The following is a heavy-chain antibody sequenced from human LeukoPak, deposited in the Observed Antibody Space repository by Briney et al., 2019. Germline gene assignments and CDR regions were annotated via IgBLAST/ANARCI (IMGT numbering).Heavy chain of an antibody. CDR3: ARGVEMATISLPVDYYYYYMDV. CDR1: GGTFSSYA. D-gene: IGHD5-24*01. CDR2: IIPIFGTA. Sequence: SVKVSCKASGGTFSSYAISWVRQAPGQGLEWMGGIIPIFGTANYAQKFQGRVTITADKSTSTAYMELSSLRSEDTAVYYCARGVEMATISLPVDYYYYYMDVWGKGTTVTVSS. J-gene: IGHJ6*03. V-gene: IGHV1-69*06.